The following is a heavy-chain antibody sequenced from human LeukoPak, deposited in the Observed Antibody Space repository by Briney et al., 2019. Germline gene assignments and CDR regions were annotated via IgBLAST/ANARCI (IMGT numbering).Heavy chain of an antibody. CDR1: GGSISSYY. J-gene: IGHJ4*02. D-gene: IGHD3-16*01. Sequence: SETLSLTCTVSGGSISSYYWNWIRQPAGKGLEWIGRIYTSGSTNYNPSLKSRVTMSIDTSKNQFSLKLKSVTAADTAVYYCARERGDPYYFDYWGQGTLVTVSS. CDR3: ARERGDPYYFDY. CDR2: IYTSGST. V-gene: IGHV4-4*07.